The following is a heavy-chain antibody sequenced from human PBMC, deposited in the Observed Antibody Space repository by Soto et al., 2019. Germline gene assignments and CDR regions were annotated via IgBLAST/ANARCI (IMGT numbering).Heavy chain of an antibody. D-gene: IGHD2-2*01. Sequence: ATLKVSCKASGYTFTSYGISWVRQAPGQGLEWMGWISAYNGNTNYAQKLQGRVTMTADTSTSTAYMELRSLRSDDTAVYYCASLVPADPPADAFEIWGQGTMVTVSS. CDR1: GYTFTSYG. V-gene: IGHV1-18*01. J-gene: IGHJ3*02. CDR2: ISAYNGNT. CDR3: ASLVPADPPADAFEI.